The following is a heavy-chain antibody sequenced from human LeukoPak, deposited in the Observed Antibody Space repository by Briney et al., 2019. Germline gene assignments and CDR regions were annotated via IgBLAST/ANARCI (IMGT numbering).Heavy chain of an antibody. J-gene: IGHJ4*02. CDR2: ISSSSSYI. V-gene: IGHV3-21*01. Sequence: GGSLRLSCAASGFTFSSYSMNWVRQAPGKGLEWVSSISSSSSYIYYADSVKGRFTISRDNAKKSLYLQMNSLRAEDTAVYYCAKDNGDFLIDCWGQGTLVTVSS. CDR1: GFTFSSYS. CDR3: AKDNGDFLIDC. D-gene: IGHD4-17*01.